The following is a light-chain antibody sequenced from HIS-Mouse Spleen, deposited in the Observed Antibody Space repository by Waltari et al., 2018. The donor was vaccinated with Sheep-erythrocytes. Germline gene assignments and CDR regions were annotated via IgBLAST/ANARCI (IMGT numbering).Light chain of an antibody. CDR1: SSDVGSYNL. J-gene: IGLJ3*02. CDR2: EGS. V-gene: IGLV2-23*01. CDR3: CSYAGSSTPWV. Sequence: QSALTQPASVSGSPGQSITISCTGTSSDVGSYNLVSWYQQHPGKAPKLMIYEGSKRTSGVSSRFSGYKSGNTASLTISGLQAEDEADYYCCSYAGSSTPWVFGGGTKLTVL.